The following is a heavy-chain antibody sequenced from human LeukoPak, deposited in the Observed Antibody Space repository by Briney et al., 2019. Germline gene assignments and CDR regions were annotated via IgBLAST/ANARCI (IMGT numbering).Heavy chain of an antibody. Sequence: PGGSLRLSCAASGFTFRRNWMSWVRQAPGKGLEWVADINGWVNEKYYVDSVAGRFTISRDNAKNSLYLQMNSLRAEDTAVYYCARDPDAGTTDYWGQGTLVTVSS. V-gene: IGHV3-7*01. CDR3: ARDPDAGTTDY. CDR1: GFTFRRNW. D-gene: IGHD1-7*01. CDR2: INGWVNEK. J-gene: IGHJ4*02.